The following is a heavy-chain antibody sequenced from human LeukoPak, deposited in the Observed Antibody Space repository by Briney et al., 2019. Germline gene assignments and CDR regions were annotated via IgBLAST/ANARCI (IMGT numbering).Heavy chain of an antibody. CDR1: GFTFSSYE. V-gene: IGHV3-48*03. CDR3: ARRGFYDTSGYLFDH. CDR2: ISTSGSPI. J-gene: IGHJ4*02. D-gene: IGHD3-22*01. Sequence: PGGSLRLSCAASGFTFSSYEMNWVRQAPGKGLEWVSYISTSGSPIYYGNSVKDRFTISRDNAKNSLYLQMNSLRAEDTALYYCARRGFYDTSGYLFDHWGQGTLVTVSS.